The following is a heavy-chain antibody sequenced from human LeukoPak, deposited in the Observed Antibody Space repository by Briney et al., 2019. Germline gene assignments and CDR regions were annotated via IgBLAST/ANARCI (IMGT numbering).Heavy chain of an antibody. Sequence: GRSLRLSCGASGFTFSSSGMHWVRQAPGKGLQWVAVISSDGSNKYYADSVKGRFTISRDNSKSKLYLQMNSLRPEDTAVYYCAKGGDSSGTLAYWGQGTLVTVSS. J-gene: IGHJ4*02. CDR1: GFTFSSSG. CDR2: ISSDGSNK. CDR3: AKGGDSSGTLAY. V-gene: IGHV3-30*18. D-gene: IGHD3-22*01.